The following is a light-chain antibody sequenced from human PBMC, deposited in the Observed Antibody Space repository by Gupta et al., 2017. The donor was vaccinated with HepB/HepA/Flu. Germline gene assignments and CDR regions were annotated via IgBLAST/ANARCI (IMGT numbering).Light chain of an antibody. CDR1: QSINSW. J-gene: IGKJ4*01. Sequence: DIQMTQSPSTLSASVGDRITITCRASQSINSWLAWYQQKPGKAPKLLIYKASSLQSGVPSRFSGSKSGTEFTLTISSLQPDDFATYYCQQCNSYPLTFGGGTKVEIK. CDR2: KAS. CDR3: QQCNSYPLT. V-gene: IGKV1-5*03.